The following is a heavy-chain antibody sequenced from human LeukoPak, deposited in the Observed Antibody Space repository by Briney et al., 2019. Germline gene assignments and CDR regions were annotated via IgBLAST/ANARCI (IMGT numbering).Heavy chain of an antibody. CDR1: GGTFSSYA. Sequence: ASVKVSCKASGGTFSSYAISWVRQAPGQGLEWMGGIIPIFGTANYAQKFQGRVTITADESTSTAYMELSSLRSEDTAVYYCARGGYSYGFPYNWFDPWGQGTLVTVSS. CDR3: ARGGYSYGFPYNWFDP. CDR2: IIPIFGTA. V-gene: IGHV1-69*13. J-gene: IGHJ5*02. D-gene: IGHD5-18*01.